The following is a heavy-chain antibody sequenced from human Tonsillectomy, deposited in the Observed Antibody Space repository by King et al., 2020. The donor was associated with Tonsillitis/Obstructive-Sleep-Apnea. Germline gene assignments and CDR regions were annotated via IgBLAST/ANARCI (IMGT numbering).Heavy chain of an antibody. J-gene: IGHJ5*02. CDR1: GYTFTSYY. Sequence: QLVQSGAEVKKPGASVKVFCKASGYTFTSYYMHWVRQAPGQGLEGMGIINPSGGSTSYAQKFQGRVTMTRDTSTSTVYMELSSLRSEDTAVYYCATMGIAARGWFDPWGQGTLVTVSS. D-gene: IGHD6-6*01. CDR2: INPSGGST. CDR3: ATMGIAARGWFDP. V-gene: IGHV1-46*01.